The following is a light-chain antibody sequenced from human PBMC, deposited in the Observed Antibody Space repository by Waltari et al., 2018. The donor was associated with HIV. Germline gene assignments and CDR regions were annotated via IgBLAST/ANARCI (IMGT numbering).Light chain of an antibody. CDR3: QQYNSYPIT. Sequence: EVVLTQSPATLSLSPGERATLSCRASQSVSDYLAWYQQKPGQAPRLLIYDASNRATGIPARFSGSGSGTDFTLTISSLQPDDFATYYCQQYNSYPITFGQGTRLEIK. CDR2: DAS. CDR1: QSVSDY. V-gene: IGKV3-11*01. J-gene: IGKJ5*01.